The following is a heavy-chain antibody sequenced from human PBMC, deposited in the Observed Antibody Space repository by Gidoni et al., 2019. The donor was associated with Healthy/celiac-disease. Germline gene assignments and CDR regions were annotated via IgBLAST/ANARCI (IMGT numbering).Heavy chain of an antibody. CDR1: GGSISSYY. CDR2: IYYSGST. V-gene: IGHV4-59*01. J-gene: IGHJ4*02. D-gene: IGHD7-27*01. CDR3: ARDQGELGDFDY. Sequence: QVQLQESGPGLVKPSETLSLTCTVSGGSISSYYWSWIRQPPGTGLEWIGYIYYSGSTNYNPSLKSRVTISVDTSKNQFSLKLSSVTAADTAVYYCARDQGELGDFDYWGQGTLVTVSS.